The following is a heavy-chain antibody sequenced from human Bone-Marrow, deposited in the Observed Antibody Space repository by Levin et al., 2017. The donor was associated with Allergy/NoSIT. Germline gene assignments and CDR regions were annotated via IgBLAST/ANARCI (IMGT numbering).Heavy chain of an antibody. Sequence: KISCKASGGTFSSYAISWVRQAPGQGLEWMGGIIPIFGTANYAQKFQGRVTITADESTSTAYMELSSLRSEDTAVYYCARDLDCSSTSCYGLFDYWGQGTLVTVSS. D-gene: IGHD2-2*01. CDR3: ARDLDCSSTSCYGLFDY. CDR1: GGTFSSYA. J-gene: IGHJ4*02. CDR2: IIPIFGTA. V-gene: IGHV1-69*01.